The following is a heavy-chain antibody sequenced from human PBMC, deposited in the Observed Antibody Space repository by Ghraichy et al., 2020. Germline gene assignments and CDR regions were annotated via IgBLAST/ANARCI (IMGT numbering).Heavy chain of an antibody. CDR2: ISQSGDV. CDR3: ARGPALLRL. J-gene: IGHJ1*01. V-gene: IGHV4-34*01. Sequence: SETLSLTCAVFNESLSDSFWSWIRQPPGKGLEWMGEISQSGDVNYNPSLKSRLTMSVDASKNQFSLKLISVAAADTTLYYCARGPALLRLWAQGTLVIVSS. CDR1: NESLSDSF. D-gene: IGHD2-15*01.